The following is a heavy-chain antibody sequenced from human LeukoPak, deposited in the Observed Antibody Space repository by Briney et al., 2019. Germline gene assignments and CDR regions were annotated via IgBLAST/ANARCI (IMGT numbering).Heavy chain of an antibody. CDR2: INAGNGNT. J-gene: IGHJ4*02. CDR1: GYTLTNYA. Sequence: ASVKVSCKASGYTLTNYAMHWVRQAPGQRLERMGWINAGNGNTKYSQKFQGRVTITRDTSASTAYMELSSLRSADTAVYFCARGRYSSGLYAIDYWGQGTLVTVSS. D-gene: IGHD6-19*01. CDR3: ARGRYSSGLYAIDY. V-gene: IGHV1-3*01.